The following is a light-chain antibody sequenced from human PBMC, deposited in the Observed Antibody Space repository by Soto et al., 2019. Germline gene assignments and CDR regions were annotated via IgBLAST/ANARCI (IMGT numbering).Light chain of an antibody. J-gene: IGKJ1*01. V-gene: IGKV3-20*01. CDR1: QSVSSSY. Sequence: EIVLTQSPGTLSLSPGEGITLSCRASQSVSSSYLAWYQQKPGQAPRLLIHGASTRATGIPDRFSGSGSGTDFTLTISRLEPEDFAVYYCQEYGRSRTFGQGTKV. CDR2: GAS. CDR3: QEYGRSRT.